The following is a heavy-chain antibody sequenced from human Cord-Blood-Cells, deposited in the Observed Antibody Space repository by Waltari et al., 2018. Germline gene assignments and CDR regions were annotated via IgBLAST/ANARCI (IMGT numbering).Heavy chain of an antibody. J-gene: IGHJ4*02. CDR3: ARHISNEASWGYQLLY. V-gene: IGHV1-69*01. D-gene: IGHD2-2*01. Sequence: QGLEWMGGIIPIFGTANYAQKFQGRVTITADESTSTAYMELSSLRSEDTAVYYCARHISNEASWGYQLLYWGQGTLVTVSS. CDR2: IIPIFGTA.